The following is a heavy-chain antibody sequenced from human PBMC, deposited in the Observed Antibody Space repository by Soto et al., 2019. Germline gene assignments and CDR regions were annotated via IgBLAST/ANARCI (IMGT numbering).Heavy chain of an antibody. D-gene: IGHD5-18*01. CDR1: VGSISNAAYS. CDR2: IYPSGMP. Sequence: PSETLCITCTFSVGSISNAAYSWSWIRQPPGKGLEWIGYIYPSGMPFYNPSLRSRVTISIDRSNDQLSLNLKSVTAADTAVYYCARERGGYGLFDSWGQGTMVTVSS. CDR3: ARERGGYGLFDS. J-gene: IGHJ4*02. V-gene: IGHV4-30-2*01.